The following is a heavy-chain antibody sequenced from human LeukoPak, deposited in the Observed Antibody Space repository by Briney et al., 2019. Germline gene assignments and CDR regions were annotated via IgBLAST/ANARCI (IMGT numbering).Heavy chain of an antibody. V-gene: IGHV3-21*01. J-gene: IGHJ4*02. CDR1: GFTFSSYS. CDR2: ISSSSSYI. D-gene: IGHD3-10*01. Sequence: GGSLRLSCAASGFTFSSYSMNWVRQAPGKGLEWVSSISSSSSYIYYADSVKGRFTISRDNARNSLYLQMNSLRAEDTAVYYCARDRGGSGSLDYWGQGTLVTVSS. CDR3: ARDRGGSGSLDY.